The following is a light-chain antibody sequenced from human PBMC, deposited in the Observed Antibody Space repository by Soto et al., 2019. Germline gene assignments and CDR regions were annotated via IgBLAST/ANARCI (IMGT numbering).Light chain of an antibody. J-gene: IGKJ4*01. V-gene: IGKV2-28*01. Sequence: DIVMTQSPLSLPVTPGEPASISCRSSQSLLYSNGYNYVDWYLQKPGQPPQLLIFLASSRASGVPDRFNGSGSGTDFTLRITTVEAEDVAVYYCMQVLQTPLTFGGGTKLEIK. CDR1: QSLLYSNGYNY. CDR2: LAS. CDR3: MQVLQTPLT.